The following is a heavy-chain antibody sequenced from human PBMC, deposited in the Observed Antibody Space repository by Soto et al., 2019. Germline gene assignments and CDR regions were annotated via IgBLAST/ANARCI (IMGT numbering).Heavy chain of an antibody. Sequence: GGSLRLPSAASGFTFSRYGMHWVRQAPGKGLEWVAVISYDGSNKYYADSVKGRFTISRDNSKNTLYLQMNSLRAEDTAVYYCANTYYYDSSGYLGSFDYWRQGTLVTVAS. CDR2: ISYDGSNK. D-gene: IGHD3-22*01. CDR3: ANTYYYDSSGYLGSFDY. J-gene: IGHJ4*02. CDR1: GFTFSRYG. V-gene: IGHV3-30*18.